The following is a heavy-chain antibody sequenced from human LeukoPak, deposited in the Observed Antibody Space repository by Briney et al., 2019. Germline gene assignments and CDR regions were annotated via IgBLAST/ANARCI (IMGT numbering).Heavy chain of an antibody. V-gene: IGHV1-2*02. CDR3: AREGQQRERGVFDY. CDR1: GGTFSSYA. D-gene: IGHD1-1*01. Sequence: GASVKVSCKASGGTFSSYAISWVRQAPGQGLEWMGWINPDSGATNYAQKFQGRVTMTRDTSISTSYMELSRLRSDDTAVYYCAREGQQRERGVFDYWGQGTLVTVSS. J-gene: IGHJ4*02. CDR2: INPDSGAT.